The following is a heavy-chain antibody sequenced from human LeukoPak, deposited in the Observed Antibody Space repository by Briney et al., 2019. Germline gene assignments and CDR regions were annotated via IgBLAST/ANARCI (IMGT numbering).Heavy chain of an antibody. CDR3: ARDGVHWELPLFDY. CDR2: MNPNSGNT. Sequence: GASVKVSCKASGYTFTSYDINWVRQATGQGLEWMGWMNPNSGNTGYAQKFQGRVTITRNTSISTAYMELSSLRSEDTAVYYCARDGVHWELPLFDYWGQGTLVTVSS. CDR1: GYTFTSYD. J-gene: IGHJ4*02. V-gene: IGHV1-8*03. D-gene: IGHD1-26*01.